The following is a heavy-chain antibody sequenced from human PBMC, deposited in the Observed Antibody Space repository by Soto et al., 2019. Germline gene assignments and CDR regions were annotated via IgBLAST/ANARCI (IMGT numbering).Heavy chain of an antibody. V-gene: IGHV3-23*01. CDR2: ISGSGGST. CDR1: GFTFSNYA. D-gene: IGHD6-19*01. Sequence: EVQLLESGGGLVQPGGSLRLSCAAPGFTFSNYAMNWVRQAPGKGLEWVSVISGSGGSTYYADSVKGRFTISGDNATSTLYLQMNSLRGEDTGVYYCARRSSGWYFDYWGQGTLVTVSS. CDR3: ARRSSGWYFDY. J-gene: IGHJ4*02.